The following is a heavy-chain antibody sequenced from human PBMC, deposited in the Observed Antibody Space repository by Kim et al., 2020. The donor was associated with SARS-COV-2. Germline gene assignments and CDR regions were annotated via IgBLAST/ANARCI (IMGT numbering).Heavy chain of an antibody. V-gene: IGHV3-23*01. CDR2: ISGSGGST. CDR1: GFTFSSYA. J-gene: IGHJ4*02. Sequence: GGSLRLSCAASGFTFSSYAMSWVRQAPGKGLEWVSAISGSGGSTYYADSVKGRFTISRDNSKNTLYLQMNSLRAEDTAVYYCAKGGSAAAPQTEERFDYWGQGTLVTVSS. D-gene: IGHD6-13*01. CDR3: AKGGSAAAPQTEERFDY.